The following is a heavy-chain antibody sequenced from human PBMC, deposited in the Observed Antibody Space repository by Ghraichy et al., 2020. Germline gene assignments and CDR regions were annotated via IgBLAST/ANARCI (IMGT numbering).Heavy chain of an antibody. J-gene: IGHJ4*02. D-gene: IGHD3-22*01. CDR1: GFNFRIYW. Sequence: GGSLRLSCAASGFNFRIYWMSWVRQAPGRGLEWVANIKEDGSEKYYVDSVKGRFTISRDNAKKSLYLQMNSLRAEDTAVYYCARDGLSYDSGGHPDYLGQGTLVTVSS. CDR3: ARDGLSYDSGGHPDY. V-gene: IGHV3-7*01. CDR2: IKEDGSEK.